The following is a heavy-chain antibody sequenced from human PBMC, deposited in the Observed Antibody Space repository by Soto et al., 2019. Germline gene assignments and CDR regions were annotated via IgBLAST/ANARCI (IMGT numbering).Heavy chain of an antibody. V-gene: IGHV5-51*07. D-gene: IGHD1-26*01. Sequence: GESLKISCKGSGYSFTSYWIGWVHQMPGKGLEWMGIIYPGDSDTRYSPSFQGQVTISADKSISTAYLQWSSLKASDTAMYYCASYSGSYLDAFDIWGQGTMVTVSS. J-gene: IGHJ3*02. CDR2: IYPGDSDT. CDR3: ASYSGSYLDAFDI. CDR1: GYSFTSYW.